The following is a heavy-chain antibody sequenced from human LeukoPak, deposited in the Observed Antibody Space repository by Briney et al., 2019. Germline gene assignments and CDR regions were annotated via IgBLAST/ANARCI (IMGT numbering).Heavy chain of an antibody. V-gene: IGHV4-30-4*01. Sequence: SETLSLTCTVSGGSISSGDYYWSWIRQPPGKGLEWIGYIYYSGSTYYNPSLKSRVTISVDTSKNQFSLKLSSVTAADTAVYYCAGELVVPAATVADAFDIWVQGTMVTVSS. CDR3: AGELVVPAATVADAFDI. CDR1: GGSISSGDYY. D-gene: IGHD2-2*01. CDR2: IYYSGST. J-gene: IGHJ3*02.